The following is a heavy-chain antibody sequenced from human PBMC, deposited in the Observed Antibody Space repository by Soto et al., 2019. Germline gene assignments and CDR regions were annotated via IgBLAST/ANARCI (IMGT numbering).Heavy chain of an antibody. J-gene: IGHJ4*02. CDR1: GESISSGGYY. CDR2: IYDSESA. V-gene: IGHV4-31*03. CDR3: ARASSSSSAADY. D-gene: IGHD6-6*01. Sequence: QVQLQESGPGLVKASQTLSLICSVSGESISSGGYYWSWIRHHPGKGLEWIGYIYDSESAYYNPSLTSRVTISMDTSKNHFAMKPSSVTAADTAVYYCARASSSSSAADYWGQGTLITVSS.